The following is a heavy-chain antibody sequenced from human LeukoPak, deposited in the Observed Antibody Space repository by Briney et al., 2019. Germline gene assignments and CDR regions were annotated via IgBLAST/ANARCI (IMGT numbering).Heavy chain of an antibody. D-gene: IGHD3-22*01. J-gene: IGHJ3*02. CDR2: IRSKANSYAT. CDR1: GFTFSGSA. CDR3: TSPYDSSGDDAFDI. Sequence: GGSLRLSCAASGFTFSGSAMHWVRQASGKGLEWVGRIRSKANSYATAYAASVKGRFTISRDDSKNTAYLQMNSLKTEDTAVYYCTSPYDSSGDDAFDIWGQGAMVTVSS. V-gene: IGHV3-73*01.